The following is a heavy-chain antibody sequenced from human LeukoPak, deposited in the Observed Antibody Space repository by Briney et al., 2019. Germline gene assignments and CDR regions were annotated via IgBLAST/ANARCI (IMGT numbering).Heavy chain of an antibody. CDR3: ASYFHYGDYASLWY. CDR2: ISENGEST. V-gene: IGHV3-23*01. D-gene: IGHD4-17*01. J-gene: IGHJ4*02. CDR1: GFTFNTYA. Sequence: RLSCAASGFTFNTYAMSWVCQAPGKGLEWVSSISENGESTYYADSVKGRFTISRDNSRNRLYMQMKSLRAEDTAVYYCASYFHYGDYASLWYWGQGTLVTVSS.